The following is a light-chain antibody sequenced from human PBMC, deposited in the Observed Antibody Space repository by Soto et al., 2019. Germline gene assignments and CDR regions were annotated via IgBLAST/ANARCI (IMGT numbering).Light chain of an antibody. CDR1: QSVSSTY. CDR3: QQYCDSRT. J-gene: IGKJ2*01. V-gene: IGKV3-20*01. CDR2: GAS. Sequence: EIVLTQSPGTLSLSPGERATLSCRASQSVSSTYLARYQQKPGQAPRLLIYGASSRATGIPDRFSGSASGTDFTITINRLEPEDFAIYYCQQYCDSRTFGQGTKREIK.